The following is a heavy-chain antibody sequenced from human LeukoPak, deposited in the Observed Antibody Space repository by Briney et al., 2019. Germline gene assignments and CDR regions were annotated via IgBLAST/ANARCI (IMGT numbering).Heavy chain of an antibody. CDR1: GGSFSSYY. CDR2: IYYSGST. V-gene: IGHV4-59*01. Sequence: PSETLSLTCAVYGGSFSSYYWSWIRQPPGKGLEWIGYIYYSGSTNYNPSLKSRVTISVDTSKNQFSLKLSSVTAADTAVYYCARGYGSGSYYVNYWGQGTLVTVSS. J-gene: IGHJ4*02. CDR3: ARGYGSGSYYVNY. D-gene: IGHD3-10*01.